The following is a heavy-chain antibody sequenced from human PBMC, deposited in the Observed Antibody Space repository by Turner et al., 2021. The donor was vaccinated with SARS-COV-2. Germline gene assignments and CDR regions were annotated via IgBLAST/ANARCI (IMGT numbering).Heavy chain of an antibody. V-gene: IGHV3-30*18. J-gene: IGHJ4*02. CDR2: ISYDGSNK. D-gene: IGHD5-18*01. CDR1: GFTFSSYG. Sequence: QVQLVGSGGGVVQPGRSLRLSCAASGFTFSSYGMHWVRQAPGKGLEWVAVISYDGSNKYYADSVKGRFTISRDNSKNKLYLQMNSLRAEDTDVYYCAKGASQHFDYWGQGTLVTVSS. CDR3: AKGASQHFDY.